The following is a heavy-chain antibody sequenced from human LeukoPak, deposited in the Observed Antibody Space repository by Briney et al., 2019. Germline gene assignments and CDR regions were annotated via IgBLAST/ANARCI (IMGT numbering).Heavy chain of an antibody. Sequence: GGSLRLSCAASGFTFSTLDFNWVRQAPGRGLEWVSSIDRSGSYIYYADSVKGRFTISRDNSKNTLYLQMNSLRAEDTAVYYCAKVDLYYDILTGYLSWGQGTLVTVSS. CDR1: GFTFSTLD. D-gene: IGHD3-9*01. J-gene: IGHJ4*02. CDR3: AKVDLYYDILTGYLS. CDR2: IDRSGSYI. V-gene: IGHV3-21*01.